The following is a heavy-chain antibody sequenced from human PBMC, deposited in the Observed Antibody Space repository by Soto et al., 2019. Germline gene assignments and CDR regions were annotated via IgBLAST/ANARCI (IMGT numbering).Heavy chain of an antibody. V-gene: IGHV3-23*01. J-gene: IGHJ4*02. D-gene: IGHD3-16*01. Sequence: EVQLLESGGGLVQPGGSLRLSCVGSGIEFSNYAMSWVRQAPGKGLEWVSIVSASGRSRYHADSVKGRFTISRDTAQNPLYLHMTNRRAEDTAVYYCAKDGNWLDVYYDVWGQGTPVTVSS. CDR1: GIEFSNYA. CDR2: VSASGRSR. CDR3: AKDGNWLDVYYDV.